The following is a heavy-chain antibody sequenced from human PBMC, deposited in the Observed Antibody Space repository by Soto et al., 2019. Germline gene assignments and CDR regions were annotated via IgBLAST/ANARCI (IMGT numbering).Heavy chain of an antibody. CDR2: VNPSGGHT. J-gene: IGHJ4*02. D-gene: IGHD2-21*02. CDR1: GDTFTDYY. Sequence: QVQLMQSGAEVKKPGASVKVSCKASGDTFTDYYIHWVRQAPGQGLEWMGTVNPSGGHTTYAQHFLGRVTMTRDTSTSTLYMELTSLTSGDTGVYYCARGGHVVVVTAALDYWGQGTLVTVSS. CDR3: ARGGHVVVVTAALDY. V-gene: IGHV1-46*01.